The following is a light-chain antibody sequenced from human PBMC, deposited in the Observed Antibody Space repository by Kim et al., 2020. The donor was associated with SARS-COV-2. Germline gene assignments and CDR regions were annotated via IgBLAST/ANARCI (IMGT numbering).Light chain of an antibody. CDR2: KAS. CDR3: QQHNSYSPT. V-gene: IGKV1-5*03. J-gene: IGKJ1*01. CDR1: QSISSW. Sequence: DIQMTQSPSTLSASVGDRDTITCRASQSISSWLAWYQQKPGKAPKLLIYKASSLESGVPSRFSGSGSGTEFTLTISSLQPDDFATYYCQQHNSYSPTFGQGTKVEIK.